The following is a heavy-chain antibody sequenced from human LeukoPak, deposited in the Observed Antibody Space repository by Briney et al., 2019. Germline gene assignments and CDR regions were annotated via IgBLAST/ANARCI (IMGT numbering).Heavy chain of an antibody. D-gene: IGHD3-9*01. Sequence: GGPLRLSCAASGFTFSSYAMHWVRQAPGKGLEWVAVISYDGSNKYYADSVKSRFTISRDNSKNTLYLQMNSLRAEDTAVYYCAREYHDILTGPRGYGMDVWGQGTTVTVSS. J-gene: IGHJ6*02. CDR3: AREYHDILTGPRGYGMDV. V-gene: IGHV3-30-3*01. CDR1: GFTFSSYA. CDR2: ISYDGSNK.